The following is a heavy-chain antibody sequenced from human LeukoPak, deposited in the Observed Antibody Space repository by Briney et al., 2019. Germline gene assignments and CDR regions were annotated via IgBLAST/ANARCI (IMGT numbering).Heavy chain of an antibody. CDR2: MNPNSGNT. V-gene: IGHV1-8*02. D-gene: IGHD3-9*01. J-gene: IGHJ6*02. CDR1: GGTFSSYA. Sequence: GASVKVSCKASGGTFSSYAINWVRQATGQGLEWMGWMNPNSGNTGYAQKFQGRVTMTRNTSISTAYMELSSLRSEDTAVYYCARFLTSRQILTGYPYYYGMDVWGQGTTVTVSS. CDR3: ARFLTSRQILTGYPYYYGMDV.